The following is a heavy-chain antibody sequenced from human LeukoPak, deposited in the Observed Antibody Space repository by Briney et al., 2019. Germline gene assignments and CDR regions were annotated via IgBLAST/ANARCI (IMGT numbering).Heavy chain of an antibody. CDR2: IKQDGSEK. D-gene: IGHD3-16*02. J-gene: IGHJ4*02. CDR3: ARGFYYDYVWGSYRNYYFDY. V-gene: IGHV3-7*01. CDR1: GFTFSSYW. Sequence: GGSLRLSCAASGFTFSSYWMSWVRQAPGKGLEWVANIKQDGSEKYYVDSVKGRFTISRDNAKNSLYLQMNSLRAEDTAVYYCARGFYYDYVWGSYRNYYFDYWGQGTLVTVSS.